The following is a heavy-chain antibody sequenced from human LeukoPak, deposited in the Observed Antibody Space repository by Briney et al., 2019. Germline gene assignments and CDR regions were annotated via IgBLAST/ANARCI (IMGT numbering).Heavy chain of an antibody. CDR2: ISGSGGST. CDR1: GFMFSSNW. CDR3: AKDHDYYDSSVDY. V-gene: IGHV3-23*01. D-gene: IGHD3-22*01. Sequence: GGSLRLSCAASGFMFSSNWMSWVRQAPGKGLEWVSAISGSGGSTYYADSVKGRFTISRDNSKNTLYLQMNSLRAEDTAVYYCAKDHDYYDSSVDYWGQGTLVTVSS. J-gene: IGHJ4*02.